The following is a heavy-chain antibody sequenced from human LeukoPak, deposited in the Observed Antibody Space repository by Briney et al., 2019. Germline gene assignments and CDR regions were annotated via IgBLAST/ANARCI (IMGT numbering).Heavy chain of an antibody. CDR3: ARHGAYSISSRTYFYYYMDV. D-gene: IGHD6-6*01. Sequence: SETLSLTCAVYGGSFSGYFWSWIRQPPGKGLEWIGEINHSRRANYNPSLTSRVTISVDTSENQFSLKLSSVTAADSAVYYCARHGAYSISSRTYFYYYMDVWGKGTMVTVSS. J-gene: IGHJ6*03. CDR1: GGSFSGYF. CDR2: INHSRRA. V-gene: IGHV4-34*01.